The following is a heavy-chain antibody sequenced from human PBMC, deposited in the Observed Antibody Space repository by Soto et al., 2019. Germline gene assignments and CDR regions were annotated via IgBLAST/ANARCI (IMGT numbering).Heavy chain of an antibody. J-gene: IGHJ4*02. Sequence: PWGALRLSCVASGFTFSNYWMHWVRQAPGKGLVWVSRISTDESSTNYADSVTGRFTISRDNAMNTLYLQMNSLRAEDTAVYYSARDNWNSYWGQGTLVTVSS. CDR1: GFTFSNYW. V-gene: IGHV3-74*01. CDR3: ARDNWNSY. CDR2: ISTDESST. D-gene: IGHD1-7*01.